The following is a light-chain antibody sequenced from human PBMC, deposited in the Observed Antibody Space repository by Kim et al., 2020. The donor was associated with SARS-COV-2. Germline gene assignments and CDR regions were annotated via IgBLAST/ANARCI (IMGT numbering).Light chain of an antibody. CDR2: NTS. CDR1: TGAVTSGNY. CDR3: LLYYGATYV. Sequence: PGRTVTLTCASSTGAVTSGNYPIWLQQKPGQAPRTLIFNTSNRHSWTPTRFSGSLLGGKAALTLSGVQPEDEADYYCLLYYGATYVFGTGTRVTVL. V-gene: IGLV7-43*01. J-gene: IGLJ1*01.